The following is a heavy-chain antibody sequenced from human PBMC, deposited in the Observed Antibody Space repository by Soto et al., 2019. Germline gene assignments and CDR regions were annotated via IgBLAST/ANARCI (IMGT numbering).Heavy chain of an antibody. V-gene: IGHV3-23*01. CDR1: GFAFGNYA. Sequence: PGGSLRLSCVGTGFAFGNYAVTWVRQAPGKGLECISAITDSGDNSFYAGSVRGRFTMSRDNSDNVAYLQMNSRRVEDSARYYCAKGSLQWCSGYGPCYPLDLWGQGAPFTVSS. CDR3: AKGSLQWCSGYGPCYPLDL. CDR2: ITDSGDNS. D-gene: IGHD4-4*01. J-gene: IGHJ5*02.